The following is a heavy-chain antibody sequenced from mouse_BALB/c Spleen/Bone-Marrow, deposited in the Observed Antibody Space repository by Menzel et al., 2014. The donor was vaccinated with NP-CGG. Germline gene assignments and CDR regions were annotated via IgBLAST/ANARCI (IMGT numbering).Heavy chain of an antibody. D-gene: IGHD2-2*01. Sequence: VQLQQPGAELVKPGASVKLSCTASGFNIEDTYVHWVKQRPEQGLEWIGRIDPANGNTKYDPKFQGKATVTSDTSSNTAYLHLNSLTPEDTAVYYCAEGYDSWFAYWGQGTLVTVSA. CDR2: IDPANGNT. CDR1: GFNIEDTY. CDR3: AEGYDSWFAY. J-gene: IGHJ3*01. V-gene: IGHV14-3*02.